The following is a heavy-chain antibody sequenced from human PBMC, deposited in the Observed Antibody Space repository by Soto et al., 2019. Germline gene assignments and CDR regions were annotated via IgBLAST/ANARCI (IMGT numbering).Heavy chain of an antibody. CDR1: GFTFSSYG. D-gene: IGHD5-12*01. Sequence: GGSLRLSCAASGFTFSSYGMHWVRQAPGKGLEWVAVISYDGSNKYYADSVKGRFTISRDNSKNSLYLQMDSLRAEDTAVYYCAKFYHSGYDYGLGGVGTLYYYYYYMDVWGKGTTVTVSS. CDR2: ISYDGSNK. CDR3: AKFYHSGYDYGLGGVGTLYYYYYYMDV. V-gene: IGHV3-30*18. J-gene: IGHJ6*03.